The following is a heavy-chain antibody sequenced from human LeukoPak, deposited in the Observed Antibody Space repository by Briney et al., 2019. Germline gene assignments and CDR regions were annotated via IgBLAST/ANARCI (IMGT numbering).Heavy chain of an antibody. CDR2: INHRGST. Sequence: SETLSLTCAVEGGSFSGYYWSWIRQPPGKGREWIGEINHRGSTNYNPSLKSGVTISVDTSKNQFSLKLSSVTAADTAVYYCARALNYDFWSGYYTRWFDPWGQGTLVTVSS. CDR1: GGSFSGYY. J-gene: IGHJ5*02. D-gene: IGHD3-3*01. CDR3: ARALNYDFWSGYYTRWFDP. V-gene: IGHV4-34*01.